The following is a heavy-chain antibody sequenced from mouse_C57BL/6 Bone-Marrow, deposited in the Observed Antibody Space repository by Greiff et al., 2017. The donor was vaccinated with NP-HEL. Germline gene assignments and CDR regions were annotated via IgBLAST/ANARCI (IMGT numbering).Heavy chain of an antibody. V-gene: IGHV2-5*01. D-gene: IGHD1-1*01. CDR1: GFSLTSYG. J-gene: IGHJ1*03. Sequence: VQLQQSGPGLVQPSQSLSITCTVSGFSLTSYGVHWVRQSPGKGLEWLGVIWRGGSTDYNAAFMSRLSITKDNSKSQVFFKMNSLQADDTAIYYCATFYGSSPPYWYFDVWGTGTTVTVSS. CDR2: IWRGGST. CDR3: ATFYGSSPPYWYFDV.